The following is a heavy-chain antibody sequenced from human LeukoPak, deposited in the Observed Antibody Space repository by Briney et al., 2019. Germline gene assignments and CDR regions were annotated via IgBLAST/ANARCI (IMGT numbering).Heavy chain of an antibody. Sequence: SETQSLTCTVSGGSISSYYWSWIRQPAGKGLEWIGRIYTSGSTNYNPSLKSRVTMSVDTSKNQFSLKLSSVTAADTAVYYCARQCREADAFDIWGQGTMVTVSS. V-gene: IGHV4-4*07. CDR3: ARQCREADAFDI. D-gene: IGHD2-2*01. J-gene: IGHJ3*02. CDR2: IYTSGST. CDR1: GGSISSYY.